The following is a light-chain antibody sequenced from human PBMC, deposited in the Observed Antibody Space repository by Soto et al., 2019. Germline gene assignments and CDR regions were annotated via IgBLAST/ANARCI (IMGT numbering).Light chain of an antibody. CDR3: AAWDDSLKV. Sequence: QSVLTQPPSASGTPGQRVTIPCSGSSSNIGSNYVYWYQQLPGTAPKLLIYRNNQRPSGVPDRFSGSKSGTSASLAISGLRSEDEADYYCAAWDDSLKVFGTGTKVTVL. CDR1: SSNIGSNY. J-gene: IGLJ1*01. CDR2: RNN. V-gene: IGLV1-47*01.